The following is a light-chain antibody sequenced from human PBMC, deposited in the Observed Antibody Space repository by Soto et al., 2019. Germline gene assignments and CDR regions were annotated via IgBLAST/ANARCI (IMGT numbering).Light chain of an antibody. CDR3: QQRSNWQFT. J-gene: IGKJ3*01. V-gene: IGKV3-11*01. CDR1: QSVSSY. CDR2: DAS. Sequence: EIVLTQSPATLSLSPGERATLSCRASQSVSSYLAWYQQKPGQAPRLLIYDASNRATGIPARFSGSGSGTHFTLTTSSLEPEDFAVYYCQQRSNWQFTFGPGTKVDIK.